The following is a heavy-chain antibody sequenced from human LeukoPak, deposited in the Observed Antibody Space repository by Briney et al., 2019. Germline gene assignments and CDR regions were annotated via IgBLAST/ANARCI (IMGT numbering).Heavy chain of an antibody. D-gene: IGHD3-22*01. CDR3: ARDLWGTSGYRFDY. Sequence: GGSLRLSCAASGFTFSSYGMNWVRQAPGQGLEWVSYISSTSGTIYYADSVKGRFTISRDNAKTSLFLQMDSLRDEDTAVYYCARDLWGTSGYRFDYWGQGTLVTVSS. J-gene: IGHJ4*02. CDR1: GFTFSSYG. V-gene: IGHV3-48*02. CDR2: ISSTSGTI.